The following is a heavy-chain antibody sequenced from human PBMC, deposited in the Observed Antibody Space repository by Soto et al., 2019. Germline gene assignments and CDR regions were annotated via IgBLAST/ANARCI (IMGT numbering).Heavy chain of an antibody. CDR1: GYRFASYW. CDR3: TRHAVITSRGVIVSHGFDP. D-gene: IGHD3-16*02. V-gene: IGHV5-10-1*01. J-gene: IGHJ5*02. Sequence: PGESLKISCEGSGYRFASYWITWVRQVPGKGLEWMGRIDPLDSQTNYSASFEGHVTFSADKSINTAFLQWSSLRASDTATYFCTRHAVITSRGVIVSHGFDPWDQGTPVTVSS. CDR2: IDPLDSQT.